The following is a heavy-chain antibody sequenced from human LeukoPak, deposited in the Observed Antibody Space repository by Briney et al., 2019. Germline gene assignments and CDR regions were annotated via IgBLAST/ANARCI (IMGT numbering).Heavy chain of an antibody. J-gene: IGHJ4*02. CDR2: ITSSSSYT. V-gene: IGHV3-21*01. Sequence: GGSLRLSCAASGFTFSTYNMNWVRQAPAKGLEWGSSITSSSSYTFYADSVKGRFTISRDDAKNSVYLQMNSLRADDTAVYYCSREAKKYSSGFYGGIWGQGTQVTVSS. CDR1: GFTFSTYN. CDR3: SREAKKYSSGFYGGI. D-gene: IGHD3-22*01.